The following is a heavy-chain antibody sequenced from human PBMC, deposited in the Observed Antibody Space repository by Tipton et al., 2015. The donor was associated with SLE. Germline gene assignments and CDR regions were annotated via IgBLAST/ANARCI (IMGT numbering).Heavy chain of an antibody. CDR3: ARDLDYIWGSYRPGNGMDV. D-gene: IGHD3-16*02. V-gene: IGHV4-38-2*02. CDR2: IYHSGST. Sequence: LRLSCAVSGYSISSGYYWGWIRQPPGKGLEWIGSIYHSGSTYYNPSRKSRVTISVDTSKNQFSLKLSSVTAADTAVYYCARDLDYIWGSYRPGNGMDVWGQGTTVTVSS. J-gene: IGHJ6*02. CDR1: GYSISSGYY.